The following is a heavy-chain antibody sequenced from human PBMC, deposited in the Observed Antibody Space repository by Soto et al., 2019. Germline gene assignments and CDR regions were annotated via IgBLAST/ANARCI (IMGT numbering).Heavy chain of an antibody. D-gene: IGHD5-12*01. V-gene: IGHV3-11*05. CDR1: GFTFSDYY. CDR3: ARDHHRYSGYDYVDY. Sequence: QVQLVESGGGLVMPGGSLRLSCAASGFTFSDYYMSWIRQAPGKGLEWVSYISSSSSYTNYADSVKGRYTISRDNATNLLYLQMNSLRADDTAVYYCARDHHRYSGYDYVDYWGQGTLVTVSS. J-gene: IGHJ4*02. CDR2: ISSSSSYT.